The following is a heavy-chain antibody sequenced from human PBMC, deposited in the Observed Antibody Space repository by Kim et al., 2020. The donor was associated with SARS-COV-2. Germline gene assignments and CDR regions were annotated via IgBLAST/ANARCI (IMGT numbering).Heavy chain of an antibody. J-gene: IGHJ4*01. D-gene: IGHD6-13*01. Sequence: ADSVKGRFTISRDNAKNSVYLQMNSLTVDDTALYYCAKSDAEAVTWYVGDDWTQGSRVTVSS. CDR3: AKSDAEAVTWYVGDD. V-gene: IGHV3-20*03.